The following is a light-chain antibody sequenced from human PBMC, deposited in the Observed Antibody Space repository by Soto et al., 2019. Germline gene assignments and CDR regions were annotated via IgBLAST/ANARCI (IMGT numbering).Light chain of an antibody. CDR2: AAS. Sequence: EIVLTQSPGTLSLSPGERATLSCRASQSVSSTYLAWYQQKPGQAPRLLIYAASSRAPGIPDRFSGSGSGTDFTLTISRLGAEDFAVYFCQQYDGSPLTFGGGTKVEIK. J-gene: IGKJ4*01. CDR3: QQYDGSPLT. CDR1: QSVSSTY. V-gene: IGKV3-20*01.